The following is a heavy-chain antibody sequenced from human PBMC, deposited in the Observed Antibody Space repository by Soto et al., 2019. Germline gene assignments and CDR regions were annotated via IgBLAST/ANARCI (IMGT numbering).Heavy chain of an antibody. Sequence: QVHLVKSGAEVKKPGASVKVPARVLVTPLPAMVSPGCDRPLDKDLSGWDGSALTMVTDYAQKLQGRVTVTRDTSTSTAYMELRSLRSDDTAVYYCARGRYGDYWGQGALVTVSS. J-gene: IGHJ4*02. CDR2: SALTMVT. CDR3: ARGRYGDY. CDR1: VTPLPAMV. D-gene: IGHD1-1*01. V-gene: IGHV1-18*01.